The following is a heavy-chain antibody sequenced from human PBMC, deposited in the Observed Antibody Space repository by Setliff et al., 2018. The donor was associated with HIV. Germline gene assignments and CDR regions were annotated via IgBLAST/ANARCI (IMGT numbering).Heavy chain of an antibody. D-gene: IGHD3-10*02. Sequence: PSETLSLTCTVSGGSISSSSYYWGWIRQPPGKGLEWIGSIYYSGSTNYNPSLKSRVTISVDTSKNQFSLKLSSVTAADTAVYYCARGHMLITYYYYYYMDVWGKGTTVTVSS. CDR2: IYYSGST. CDR1: GGSISSSSYY. J-gene: IGHJ6*03. V-gene: IGHV4-39*07. CDR3: ARGHMLITYYYYYYMDV.